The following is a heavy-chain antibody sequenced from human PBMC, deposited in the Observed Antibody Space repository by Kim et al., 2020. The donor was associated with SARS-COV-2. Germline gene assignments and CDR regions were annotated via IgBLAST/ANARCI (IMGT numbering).Heavy chain of an antibody. CDR2: ISAYNGNT. CDR1: GYTFTSYG. Sequence: ASVKVSCKASGYTFTSYGISWVRQAPGQGLEWMGWISAYNGNTNYAQKLQGRVTMTTDTSTSTAYMELRSLRSDDTAVYYCARDQWIGEMATIYYFDYWGQGTLVTVSS. V-gene: IGHV1-18*04. J-gene: IGHJ4*02. D-gene: IGHD5-12*01. CDR3: ARDQWIGEMATIYYFDY.